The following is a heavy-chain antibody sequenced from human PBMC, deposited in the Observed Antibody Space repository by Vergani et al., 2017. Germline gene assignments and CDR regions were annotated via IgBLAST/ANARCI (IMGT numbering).Heavy chain of an antibody. V-gene: IGHV3-30*18. CDR2: ISYDGSNK. CDR1: GFTFSSYG. Sequence: HVQLVESGGGVVQPGRSLRLSCAASGFTFSSYGMHWVRQAPGKGLEWVAVISYDGSNKYYADSVKGRFTISRDNSKNTLYLQMNSLRAEDTAVYYCAKQILRYLDWPKDYYYYYGMDVWGQGTTVTVSS. D-gene: IGHD3-9*01. J-gene: IGHJ6*02. CDR3: AKQILRYLDWPKDYYYYYGMDV.